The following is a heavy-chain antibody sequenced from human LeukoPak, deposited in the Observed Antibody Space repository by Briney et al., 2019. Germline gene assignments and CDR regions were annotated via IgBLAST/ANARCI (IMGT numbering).Heavy chain of an antibody. Sequence: QSGGSLRLSRAASGFTFSSYEMNWVRQAPGKGLEWVSYISSSGSTIYYADSVKGRFTISRDNAKNSLYLQMNSLGAEDTAVYYCAELGITMIGGVWGKGTTVTISS. CDR1: GFTFSSYE. D-gene: IGHD3-10*02. J-gene: IGHJ6*04. CDR2: ISSSGSTI. CDR3: AELGITMIGGV. V-gene: IGHV3-48*03.